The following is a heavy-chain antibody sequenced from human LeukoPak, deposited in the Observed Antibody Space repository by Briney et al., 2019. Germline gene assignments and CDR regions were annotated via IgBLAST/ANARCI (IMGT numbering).Heavy chain of an antibody. CDR2: IKQDGSEK. CDR3: AKDRRLPWDYFDS. Sequence: PGGSLRLSCAASGFTFSSYWMSWVRQAPGKGLEWVANIKQDGSEKYYVDSVKGRFTISRDNAKNSLYLQMNSLRAEDTAIYYCAKDRRLPWDYFDSWGQGTLVTVSS. D-gene: IGHD5-12*01. V-gene: IGHV3-7*03. CDR1: GFTFSSYW. J-gene: IGHJ4*02.